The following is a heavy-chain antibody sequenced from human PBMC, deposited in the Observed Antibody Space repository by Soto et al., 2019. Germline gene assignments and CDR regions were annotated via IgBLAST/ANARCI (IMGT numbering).Heavy chain of an antibody. D-gene: IGHD6-19*01. CDR1: GFTFSSYG. V-gene: IGHV3-30*18. CDR3: AKDSSSGWYPYYYYGMDV. J-gene: IGHJ6*02. Sequence: GGSLRLSCAASGFTFSSYGMHWVRQAPGKGLEWVAVISYDGSNKYYADSVKGRFTISRDNSKNTLYLQMNSLRAEDTAVYYCAKDSSSGWYPYYYYGMDVWGQGTTVTVSS. CDR2: ISYDGSNK.